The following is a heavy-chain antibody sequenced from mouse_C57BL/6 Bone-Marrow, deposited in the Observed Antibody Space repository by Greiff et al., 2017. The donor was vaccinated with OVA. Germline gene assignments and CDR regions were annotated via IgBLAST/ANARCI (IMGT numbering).Heavy chain of an antibody. D-gene: IGHD2-10*01. CDR3: ARDPYYGNYVHFDV. Sequence: VKLVESGPELVKPGASVKIPCKASGYTFTDYNMDWVKQSHGKSLEWIGDINPNNGGTIYNQKFKGKATLTVDKSSSTAYMELRSLTSEDTAVYYCARDPYYGNYVHFDVWGTGTTVTVSS. J-gene: IGHJ1*03. CDR1: GYTFTDYN. CDR2: INPNNGGT. V-gene: IGHV1-18*01.